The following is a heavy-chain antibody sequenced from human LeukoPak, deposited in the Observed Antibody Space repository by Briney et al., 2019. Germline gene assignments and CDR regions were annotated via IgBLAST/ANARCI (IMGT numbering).Heavy chain of an antibody. J-gene: IGHJ4*02. CDR2: INPNSGGT. CDR3: ARHVLSSGYSYGLNFDY. D-gene: IGHD5-18*01. CDR1: GYTFTGYY. Sequence: ASLKVSCKVSGYTFTGYYIHWVRQAPGQGLEWMGWINPNSGGTNYAQKFQGRVTMTRDTSISTAYMELSSVTAADTAVYYCARHVLSSGYSYGLNFDYWGQGTLVTVSS. V-gene: IGHV1-2*02.